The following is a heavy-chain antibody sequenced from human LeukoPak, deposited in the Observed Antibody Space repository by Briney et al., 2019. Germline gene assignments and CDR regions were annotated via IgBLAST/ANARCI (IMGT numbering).Heavy chain of an antibody. V-gene: IGHV4-30-4*07. CDR1: GGSISSGGYS. J-gene: IGHJ4*02. D-gene: IGHD6-19*01. CDR2: IYYSGST. CDR3: ARYSVAGARY. Sequence: SETLSLTCAVSGGSISSGGYSWSWIRQPPGKGLEWIGYIYYSGSTYYNPSLKSRVTISVDTSKNQFSLKLSSVTAADTAVYYCARYSVAGARYWGQGTLVTVSS.